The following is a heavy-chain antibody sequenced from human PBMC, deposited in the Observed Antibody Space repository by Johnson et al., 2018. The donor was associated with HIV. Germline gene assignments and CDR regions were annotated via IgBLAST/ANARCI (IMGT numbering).Heavy chain of an antibody. D-gene: IGHD6-13*01. J-gene: IGHJ3*02. CDR2: ISGSGGST. CDR1: GFTFDDYG. CDR3: AKDRASSSWSPSGDFDI. V-gene: IGHV3-23*01. Sequence: VQLLESGGGVVRPGGSLRLSCAASGFTFDDYGMSWVRQAPGKGLEWVSGISGSGGSTYYADSVKGRFTISRDNSKNTLYLRMNSLRAEDTAVYYCAKDRASSSWSPSGDFDIWGQGTMVTVSS.